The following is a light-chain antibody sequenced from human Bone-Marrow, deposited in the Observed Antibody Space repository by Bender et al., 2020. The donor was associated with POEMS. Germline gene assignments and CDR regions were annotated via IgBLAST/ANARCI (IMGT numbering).Light chain of an antibody. CDR1: SSDVGGYNY. CDR2: EGT. Sequence: QSALTQSASVSGSPGQSISISCTGTSSDVGGYNYVSWYQQHAGKAPTLIIYEGTKRPSGVSDRFSGSKSGNTASLTISGLQAEDEADYHCCSYAGSRTVVFGGGTKLTVL. CDR3: CSYAGSRTVV. J-gene: IGLJ2*01. V-gene: IGLV2-23*01.